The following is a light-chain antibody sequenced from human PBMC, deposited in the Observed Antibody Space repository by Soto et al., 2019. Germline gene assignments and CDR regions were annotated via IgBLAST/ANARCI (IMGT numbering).Light chain of an antibody. CDR3: QHYNNWLAT. Sequence: EVVLTQSPVTLSLSPGERATLSCRASQSFRGLLAWYQQKPGQAPRLLIYDASTRATGVPARFSGSGSGTEFILTISSLQSEDFAVYYCQHYNNWLATFGGGTKVDIK. CDR1: QSFRGL. J-gene: IGKJ4*01. V-gene: IGKV3-15*01. CDR2: DAS.